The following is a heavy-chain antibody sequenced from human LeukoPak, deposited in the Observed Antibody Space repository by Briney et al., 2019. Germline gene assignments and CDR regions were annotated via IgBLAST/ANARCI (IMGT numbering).Heavy chain of an antibody. J-gene: IGHJ4*02. CDR3: ARDRNLNFDY. CDR1: GFTFSSYA. D-gene: IGHD4-11*01. V-gene: IGHV3-23*01. Sequence: GGSLRLSCAASGFTFSSYAMSWVRQAPGKGLEWVSAISGSGGSTYYADSVKSRFTISRDNAKNSLFLQMNSLRAEDTAVYYCARDRNLNFDYWGQGTLVTVSS. CDR2: ISGSGGST.